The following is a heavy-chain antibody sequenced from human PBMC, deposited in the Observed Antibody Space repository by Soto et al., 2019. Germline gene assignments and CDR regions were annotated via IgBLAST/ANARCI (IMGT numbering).Heavy chain of an antibody. J-gene: IGHJ5*02. CDR3: APAYGGRSLS. CDR2: IYWDDSK. V-gene: IGHV2-5*02. Sequence: QITLKESGPTLVKPTQTLTLTCTFSGFSLTTDRVGVGWIRQPPGEALEWLAVIYWDDSKTYRPSLESRLTITKDTPKNQVALTMTNMDSLDTATYYCAPAYGGRSLSWGQGTLVTVSS. D-gene: IGHD1-26*01. CDR1: GFSLTTDRVG.